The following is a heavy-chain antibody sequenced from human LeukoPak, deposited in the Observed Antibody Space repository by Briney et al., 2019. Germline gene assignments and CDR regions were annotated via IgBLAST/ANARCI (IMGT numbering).Heavy chain of an antibody. J-gene: IGHJ4*02. CDR2: INPSGGST. Sequence: ASVKVSCKASGYTFTSYYMHWVRQAPGQGLEWMGIINPSGGSTSYAQKFQGRVTMTRDTSMSTVYMELSSLRSEDTAVYYCARDLLPIGYIGSPVGATTGDNFDYWGQGTLVTVSS. D-gene: IGHD1-26*01. CDR1: GYTFTSYY. V-gene: IGHV1-46*01. CDR3: ARDLLPIGYIGSPVGATTGDNFDY.